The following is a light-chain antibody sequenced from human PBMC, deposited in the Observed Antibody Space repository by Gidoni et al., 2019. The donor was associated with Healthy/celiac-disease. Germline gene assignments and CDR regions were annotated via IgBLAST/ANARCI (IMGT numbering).Light chain of an antibody. V-gene: IGKV1-33*01. CDR1: QDISNY. CDR2: DAS. J-gene: IGKJ2*01. Sequence: DIQMTQSPSSLSASVGDRVTITCQESQDISNYLNWYQQKPGKAPKLLIYDASNLETGVPSRFSGSGSGTDFTCTISSLQPEDIATYYCQQYDNLPYTFGQGTKLEIK. CDR3: QQYDNLPYT.